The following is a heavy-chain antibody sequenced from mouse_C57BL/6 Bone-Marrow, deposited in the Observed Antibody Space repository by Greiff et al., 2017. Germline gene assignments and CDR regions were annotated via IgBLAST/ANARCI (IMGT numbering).Heavy chain of an antibody. CDR3: ARVYGSSPAWLAY. CDR2: IDPSDSYT. CDR1: GYTFTSYW. D-gene: IGHD1-1*01. V-gene: IGHV1-59*01. Sequence: QVQLQQPGAELVRPGTSVKLSCKASGYTFTSYWMHWVKQRPGQGLEWIGVIDPSDSYTNYNQKFKGKATLTVDTSSSTAYMQLSSLTSEDSAVYYCARVYGSSPAWLAYWGQGTLVTVSA. J-gene: IGHJ3*01.